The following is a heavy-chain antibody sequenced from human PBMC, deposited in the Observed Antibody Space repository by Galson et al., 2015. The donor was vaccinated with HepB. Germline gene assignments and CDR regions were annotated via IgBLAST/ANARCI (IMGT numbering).Heavy chain of an antibody. D-gene: IGHD3-10*01. V-gene: IGHV3-33*08. CDR3: ARDSDYYGSGSGDY. CDR2: IWYDGSNK. Sequence: SLRLSCAASGFTFSSYGMHWVRQAPGKGLEWVAVIWYDGSNKYYADSVKGRFTISRDNSKNTLYLQMNSLRAEDTAVYYCARDSDYYGSGSGDYWGQGTLVTVSS. CDR1: GFTFSSYG. J-gene: IGHJ4*02.